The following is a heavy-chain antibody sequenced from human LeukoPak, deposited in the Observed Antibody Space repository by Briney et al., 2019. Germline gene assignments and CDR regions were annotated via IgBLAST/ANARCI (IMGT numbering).Heavy chain of an antibody. CDR2: ISSSGTI. V-gene: IGHV3-48*03. D-gene: IGHD6-19*01. CDR3: AKTDDVAAPNWFDP. Sequence: GGSLRLSCAASGFIFSTYEMNWVRQAPGKGLEWVSYISSSGTIYYADSVKGRFTISRDNSKNTLYLQMNSLRAEDTAVYYCAKTDDVAAPNWFDPWGQGTLVTVSS. J-gene: IGHJ5*02. CDR1: GFIFSTYE.